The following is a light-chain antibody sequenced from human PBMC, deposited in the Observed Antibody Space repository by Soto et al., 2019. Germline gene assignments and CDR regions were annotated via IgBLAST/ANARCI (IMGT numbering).Light chain of an antibody. J-gene: IGKJ1*01. Sequence: EIVITQSPATLSVSPGERATLSCRASQSVSSNLAWYQHKPGQAPRLLIYGASTRANGIPARFSGSGSGTELTLTISSLQSEDFAVYDCQQYNNWPRGTFGQGTKVDIK. CDR3: QQYNNWPRGT. CDR1: QSVSSN. CDR2: GAS. V-gene: IGKV3-15*01.